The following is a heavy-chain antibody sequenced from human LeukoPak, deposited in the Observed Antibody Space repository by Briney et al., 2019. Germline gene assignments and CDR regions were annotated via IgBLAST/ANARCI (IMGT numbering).Heavy chain of an antibody. CDR2: IIPIFGTA. V-gene: IGHV1-69*05. D-gene: IGHD3-9*01. CDR1: GGTFSSYA. J-gene: IGHJ4*02. CDR3: ARGYYDILTGLGRLDY. Sequence: SVKVSCKASGGTFSSYAISWVRQAPGQGLEWMRGIIPIFGTANYAQKFQGRVTITTDESTSTAYMELSSLRSEDTAVYYCARGYYDILTGLGRLDYWGQGTLVTVSS.